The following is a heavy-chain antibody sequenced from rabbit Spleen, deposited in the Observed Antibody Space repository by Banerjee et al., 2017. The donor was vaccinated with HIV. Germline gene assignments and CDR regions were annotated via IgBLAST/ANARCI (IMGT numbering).Heavy chain of an antibody. V-gene: IGHV1S43*01. D-gene: IGHD1-1*01. CDR3: ARGIYDNSNSHYPL. CDR1: GIDFSNYFY. J-gene: IGHJ4*01. CDR2: IYTSSGRT. Sequence: QQQLEESGGGLVKPGGTLTLTCKASGIDFSNYFYMCWVRQAPGKGLELIACIYTSSGRTWYASWVNGRFTISKTSSTTVTLQMTSLTAADTATYFCARGIYDNSNSHYPLWGPGTLVTVS.